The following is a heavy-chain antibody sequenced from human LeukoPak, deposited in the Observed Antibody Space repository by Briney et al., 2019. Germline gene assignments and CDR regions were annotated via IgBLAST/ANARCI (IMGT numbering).Heavy chain of an antibody. CDR3: ARGFVSSGYYSVCFDY. CDR2: IYYRGST. CDR1: GGSISSHY. Sequence: SETLSLTCTVSGGSISSHYWSWIRQPPGKGLEWIGYIYYRGSTNYNPSLKSRVTISVDTSKNQFSLKMSYVTAAGRAVYYCARGFVSSGYYSVCFDYWGQGPLVTVSS. V-gene: IGHV4-59*11. J-gene: IGHJ4*02. D-gene: IGHD3-22*01.